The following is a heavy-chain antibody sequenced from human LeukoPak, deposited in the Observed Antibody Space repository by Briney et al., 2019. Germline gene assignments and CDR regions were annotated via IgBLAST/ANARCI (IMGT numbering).Heavy chain of an antibody. Sequence: SETLSLTCTVSGGSISSYYWSWIRQPPGKGLEWIGYIYYSGSTNYNPSLKSRVTISVDTSKNQFSLKLSSVTAADTAVYYCARDHGSGSYYKTLGWYFDLWGRGTLVTVSS. CDR2: IYYSGST. CDR3: ARDHGSGSYYKTLGWYFDL. V-gene: IGHV4-59*01. D-gene: IGHD3-10*01. CDR1: GGSISSYY. J-gene: IGHJ2*01.